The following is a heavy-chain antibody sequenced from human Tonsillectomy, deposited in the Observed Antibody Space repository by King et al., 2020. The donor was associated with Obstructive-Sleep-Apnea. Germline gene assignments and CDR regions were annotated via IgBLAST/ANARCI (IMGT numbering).Heavy chain of an antibody. J-gene: IGHJ5*02. CDR2: INPNSGGK. CDR1: GYTFTGYY. V-gene: IGHV1-2*02. Sequence: QLVQSGAEVKKPGASVKVSCKASGYTFTGYYMHWVRQAPGQGLEWMGWINPNSGGKNYAQKFQGRGTMTRDTSISTAYMEPSRLRSDDTAVYYCARGAEGLRYFAWFRCTWFDPWGQGTLVTVSS. D-gene: IGHD3-9*01. CDR3: ARGAEGLRYFAWFRCTWFDP.